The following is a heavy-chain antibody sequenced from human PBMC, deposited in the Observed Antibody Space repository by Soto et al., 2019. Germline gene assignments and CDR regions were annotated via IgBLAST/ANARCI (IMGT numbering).Heavy chain of an antibody. Sequence: QVQLVESGGGVVQPGRSLRLSCAASGFTFSSYGMHWVRQAPGKGLEWVAVISYDGSNKYYADSVKGRFTISRDNSKNTLYLQMNSLRAEDTAVYYCAKDKGYSSSLDVWGQGTTVTVCS. D-gene: IGHD6-6*01. CDR1: GFTFSSYG. CDR2: ISYDGSNK. CDR3: AKDKGYSSSLDV. V-gene: IGHV3-30*18. J-gene: IGHJ6*02.